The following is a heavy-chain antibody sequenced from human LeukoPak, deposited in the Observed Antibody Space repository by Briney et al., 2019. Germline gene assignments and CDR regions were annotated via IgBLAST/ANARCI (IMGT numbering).Heavy chain of an antibody. V-gene: IGHV5-51*01. CDR2: IYPGDSDT. CDR1: GYSFTGYW. J-gene: IGHJ3*02. Sequence: GESLKISCKGSGYSFTGYWIGWVRQMPGKGLEWMGIIYPGDSDTRYSPSFQGQVTISADKSISTAYLQWSSLKASDTAMYYCARIRYSQWKVVVAATDDAFDIWGQGTMVTVSS. CDR3: ARIRYSQWKVVVAATDDAFDI. D-gene: IGHD2-15*01.